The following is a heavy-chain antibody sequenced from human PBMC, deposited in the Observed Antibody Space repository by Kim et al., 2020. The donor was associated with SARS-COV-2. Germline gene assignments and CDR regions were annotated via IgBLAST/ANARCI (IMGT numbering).Heavy chain of an antibody. D-gene: IGHD3-22*01. CDR2: ISISSSYL. CDR1: GFTFSSYT. Sequence: GGSLRLSCAASGFTFSSYTMIWVRQPPGKGLEWVSSISISSSYLYYADSVKGRFTISRDNAENSLYLQMNSLRAEDTAVYYCGRDYYDSRGYPGGGYWGQGTLVTVSS. V-gene: IGHV3-21*01. J-gene: IGHJ4*02. CDR3: GRDYYDSRGYPGGGY.